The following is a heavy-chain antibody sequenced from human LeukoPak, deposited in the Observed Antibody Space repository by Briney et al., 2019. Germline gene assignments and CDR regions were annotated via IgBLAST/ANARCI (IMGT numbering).Heavy chain of an antibody. Sequence: GSSVKVSCKASGGTFSRYIINWVRQAPGQGPEWLGRIIPISATTDYAQKVQGRVTITTDKSTSTAYMELSSLRSEDTAVYYCAREGGGSCDYWGQGTLVTVSS. CDR1: GGTFSRYI. D-gene: IGHD2-15*01. CDR2: IIPISATT. J-gene: IGHJ4*02. CDR3: AREGGGSCDY. V-gene: IGHV1-69*08.